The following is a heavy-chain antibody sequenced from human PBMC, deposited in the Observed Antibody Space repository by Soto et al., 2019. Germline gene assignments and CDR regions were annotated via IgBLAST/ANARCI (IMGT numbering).Heavy chain of an antibody. CDR1: GFTFTRYS. J-gene: IGHJ4*02. V-gene: IGHV3-21*06. Sequence: GGSLRLSCAASGFTFTRYSMNWVRQAPGKGLERVSSISSTTNYIYYGDSMKGRFTISRDNAKNSLYLEMNSLRAEDTAVYYCARESEDLTSNFDYWGQGTLVTVSS. CDR3: ARESEDLTSNFDY. CDR2: ISSTTNYI.